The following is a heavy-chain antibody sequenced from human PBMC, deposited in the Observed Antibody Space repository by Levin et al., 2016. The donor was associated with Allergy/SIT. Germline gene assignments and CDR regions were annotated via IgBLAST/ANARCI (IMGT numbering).Heavy chain of an antibody. V-gene: IGHV1-46*01. Sequence: WVRQAPGQGLEWMGMINPSGGGTTYSQKLQGKVTMTSDTSANTVYMEVSNLTSEDTAVYYCARARTASFFGLPKHYCYGLDVWGQGTTVTVSS. CDR2: INPSGGGT. D-gene: IGHD3/OR15-3a*01. J-gene: IGHJ6*02. CDR3: ARARTASFFGLPKHYCYGLDV.